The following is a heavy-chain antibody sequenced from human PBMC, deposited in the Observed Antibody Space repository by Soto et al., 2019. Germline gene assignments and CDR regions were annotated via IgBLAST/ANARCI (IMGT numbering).Heavy chain of an antibody. D-gene: IGHD4-17*01. Sequence: ASVKVSCKASGYTFTGYYMHWVRQAPGQGLEWMGWINPNSGGTNYAQKFQGRVTMTRDTSISTAYMELSRLRSDDTAVYYCAGLDYEGGGPPDAWGQGTLVTVSS. CDR3: AGLDYEGGGPPDA. CDR1: GYTFTGYY. V-gene: IGHV1-2*02. CDR2: INPNSGGT. J-gene: IGHJ5*02.